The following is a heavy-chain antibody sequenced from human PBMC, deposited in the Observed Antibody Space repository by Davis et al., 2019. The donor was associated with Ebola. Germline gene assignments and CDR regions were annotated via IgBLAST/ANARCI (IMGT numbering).Heavy chain of an antibody. D-gene: IGHD2-2*01. CDR1: GGSIFSSNW. V-gene: IGHV4-4*02. J-gene: IGHJ5*02. Sequence: MPSETLSLTCAVSGGSIFSSNWWTWVRQPPGKGLEWIGEIYHRGSTNYNPSLKSRVTISVDTSKNQFSLKLSSVTAADTAVYYCAREIASGKYQLSQPTGFDPWGQGTLVTVSS. CDR3: AREIASGKYQLSQPTGFDP. CDR2: IYHRGST.